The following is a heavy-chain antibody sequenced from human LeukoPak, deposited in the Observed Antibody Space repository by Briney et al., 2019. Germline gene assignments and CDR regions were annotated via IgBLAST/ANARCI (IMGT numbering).Heavy chain of an antibody. V-gene: IGHV1-69*13. CDR3: ARGADSSGYLGAFDI. J-gene: IGHJ3*02. CDR2: IIPIFGTA. D-gene: IGHD3-22*01. CDR1: GGTFSSYA. Sequence: SVKVSCKASGGTFSSYAISWVRQAPGQGLEWMGGIIPIFGTANYAQKFQDRVTITADESTSTAYMELSSLRSEDTAVYYCARGADSSGYLGAFDIWGQGTMVTVSS.